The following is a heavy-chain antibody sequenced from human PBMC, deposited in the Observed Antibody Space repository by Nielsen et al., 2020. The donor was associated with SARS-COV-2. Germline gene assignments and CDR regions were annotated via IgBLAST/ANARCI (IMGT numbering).Heavy chain of an antibody. V-gene: IGHV4-59*13. Sequence: SETLSLTCSVAGGSMKSYYWTWIRKSPKKGLEWIGYIYYTGTTNYHPSLKSRATISLDMSNYKFSLRLTSVTAADTAVYYCARGLAGIGRFDTWGQGTLVSVSS. CDR1: GGSMKSYY. CDR2: IYYTGTT. D-gene: IGHD1-26*01. J-gene: IGHJ5*02. CDR3: ARGLAGIGRFDT.